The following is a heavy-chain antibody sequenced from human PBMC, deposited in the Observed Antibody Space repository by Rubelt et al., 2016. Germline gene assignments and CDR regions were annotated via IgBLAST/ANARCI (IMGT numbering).Heavy chain of an antibody. CDR3: ARDSGGNIFDLIDN. CDR1: GYTFTELS. Sequence: QVQLVQSGAEVKKPGASVKVSCKVSGYTFTELSMHWVRQAPGKGLEWMGGFDPEDGETIYAQRFQGRVTMTEDTSTDTAYMGLSSLRSEDSAVYYCARDSGGNIFDLIDNWGQGTLVTVSP. CDR2: FDPEDGET. V-gene: IGHV1-24*01. D-gene: IGHD4-23*01. J-gene: IGHJ4*02.